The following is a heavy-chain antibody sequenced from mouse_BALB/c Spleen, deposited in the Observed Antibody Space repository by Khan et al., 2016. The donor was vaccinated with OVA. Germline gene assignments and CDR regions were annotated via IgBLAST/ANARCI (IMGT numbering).Heavy chain of an antibody. CDR3: TRKDYYDYDPFPY. J-gene: IGHJ3*01. V-gene: IGHV3-2*02. Sequence: EVKLLESGPGLVKPSQSLSLTCTVTGYSITSEYAWNWIRHFPGNKLEWMGYINYSGNTRYNPSLKSRISITRDTPKNQFFLQLNSVTTEDTATYYCTRKDYYDYDPFPYWGQGTLVTVSA. CDR2: INYSGNT. CDR1: GYSITSEYA. D-gene: IGHD2-4*01.